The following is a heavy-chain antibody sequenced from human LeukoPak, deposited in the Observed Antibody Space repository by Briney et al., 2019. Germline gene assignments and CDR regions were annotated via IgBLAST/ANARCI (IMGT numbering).Heavy chain of an antibody. J-gene: IGHJ4*02. CDR1: GYTFTGYF. D-gene: IGHD5-12*01. CDR3: AVVATISNY. Sequence: ASVKVSCKASGYTFTGYFMHWVRQAPGQGLEWMGRMNCKTGGTNYAQKFQGRVTMTRDTSISTAYMELSSLRSEDTAVYYCAVVATISNYWGQGTLVTVSS. CDR2: MNCKTGGT. V-gene: IGHV1-2*06.